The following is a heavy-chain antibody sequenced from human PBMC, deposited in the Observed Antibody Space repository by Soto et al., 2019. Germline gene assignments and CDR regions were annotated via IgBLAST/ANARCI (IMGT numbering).Heavy chain of an antibody. D-gene: IGHD1-1*01. J-gene: IGHJ4*02. Sequence: HPGGSLRLSCAASGFTFNTYWMSWVRQAPGKGLEWVANIKEDGTDKHYVDSVKGRFTISRDNAENSLYLQMSSLRAEDTAVYYCATIHDHRFNYWGQGTLVPVSS. CDR2: IKEDGTDK. CDR3: ATIHDHRFNY. V-gene: IGHV3-7*01. CDR1: GFTFNTYW.